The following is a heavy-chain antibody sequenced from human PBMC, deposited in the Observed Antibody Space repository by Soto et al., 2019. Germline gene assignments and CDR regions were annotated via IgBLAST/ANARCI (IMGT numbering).Heavy chain of an antibody. J-gene: IGHJ6*02. CDR2: ISGSGGTT. Sequence: EVQLLESGGGLVQPGGSLRLSCAASGFTFSSYAMTWVRQAPGKGLEWVSAISGSGGTTYHADSVKGRFTISRDNSKNTLYLQMNSLRAEDAAVYYCAKPPYSSSSYYYYGMDGWGQGTTVTVSS. CDR1: GFTFSSYA. CDR3: AKPPYSSSSYYYYGMDG. V-gene: IGHV3-23*01. D-gene: IGHD6-6*01.